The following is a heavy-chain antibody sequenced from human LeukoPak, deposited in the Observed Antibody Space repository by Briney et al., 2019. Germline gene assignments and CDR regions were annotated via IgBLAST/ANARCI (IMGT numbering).Heavy chain of an antibody. D-gene: IGHD5-18*01. Sequence: SVKVSCKASGGTFSSYAISWVRQAPGQGLEWMGGIIPIFGTANYAQKFQGRVAITADESTSTAYMELSSLRFEDTAVYYCASGYSYGPHYSLDFDYWGQGTLVTVSS. CDR2: IIPIFGTA. V-gene: IGHV1-69*13. J-gene: IGHJ4*02. CDR1: GGTFSSYA. CDR3: ASGYSYGPHYSLDFDY.